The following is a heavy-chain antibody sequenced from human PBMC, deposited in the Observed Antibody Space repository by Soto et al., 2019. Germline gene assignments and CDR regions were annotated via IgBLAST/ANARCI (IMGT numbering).Heavy chain of an antibody. CDR2: IYYSGST. D-gene: IGHD6-19*01. V-gene: IGHV4-59*01. CDR3: ARSREPIAVGWFDP. Sequence: PSETLSLTCTVSCGFISSYYWSWIRQPPGKGLEWIGYIYYSGSTNYNPSLKSRVTISVDTSKNQFSLKLSSVTAADTAVYYCARSREPIAVGWFDPWGQGTLVTVSS. CDR1: CGFISSYY. J-gene: IGHJ5*02.